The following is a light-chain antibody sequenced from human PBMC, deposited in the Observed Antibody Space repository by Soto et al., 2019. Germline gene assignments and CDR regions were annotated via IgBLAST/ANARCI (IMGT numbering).Light chain of an antibody. Sequence: QSVLTQPPSASGTPGQRVTISCSGSSSNIGSNTVNWYQQLPGTAPKLLIYTDNQRPSGVPDRFSGSKSGTSASLAISGLQSEDEADYYCAAWDVSLNGHHVFGTGTKVTVL. CDR1: SSNIGSNT. CDR2: TDN. V-gene: IGLV1-44*01. CDR3: AAWDVSLNGHHV. J-gene: IGLJ1*01.